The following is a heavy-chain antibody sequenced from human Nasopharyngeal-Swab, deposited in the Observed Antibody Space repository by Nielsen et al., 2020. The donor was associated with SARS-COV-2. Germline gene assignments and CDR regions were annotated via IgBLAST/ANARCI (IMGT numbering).Heavy chain of an antibody. CDR2: ISGSGGST. J-gene: IGHJ4*02. D-gene: IGHD6-13*01. CDR3: IAAAGTGSFDY. CDR1: GFPFSSNA. V-gene: IGHV3-23*01. Sequence: ESLKISCAASGFPFSSNAMSWVRQAPGKGLEWVSAISGSGGSTYYADSVKGRFTISRDNSKNTLYLQMNSLRAEDTAVYYCIAAAGTGSFDYWGQGTLVTVSS.